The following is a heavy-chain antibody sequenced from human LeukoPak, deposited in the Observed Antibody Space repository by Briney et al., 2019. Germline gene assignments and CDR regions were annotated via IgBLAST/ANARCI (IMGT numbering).Heavy chain of an antibody. Sequence: SETLSLTCTVSGGSISSYYWSWIRQPPGKGLEWIGYIYYSGSTNYNPSLKSRVTISVDTSKNQFSLKLSSVTAADTAVYYCARVGATYYFDYWGQGTLVTVSS. CDR2: IYYSGST. CDR3: ARVGATYYFDY. J-gene: IGHJ4*02. CDR1: GGSISSYY. D-gene: IGHD1-26*01. V-gene: IGHV4-59*01.